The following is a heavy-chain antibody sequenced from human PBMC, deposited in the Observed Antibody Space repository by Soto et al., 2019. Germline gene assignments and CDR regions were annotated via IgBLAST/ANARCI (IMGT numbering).Heavy chain of an antibody. D-gene: IGHD5-12*01. CDR2: IIPILGIA. J-gene: IGHJ4*02. CDR3: ARSGEYSGYDSEYYFDY. V-gene: IGHV1-69*02. CDR1: GGTFSSYT. Sequence: SVKVSCKASGGTFSSYTISWVRQAPGQGLEWMGRIIPILGIANYAQKFQGRVTITADKSTSTAYMELSSLRSEDTAVYYCARSGEYSGYDSEYYFDYWGQGTLVTVSS.